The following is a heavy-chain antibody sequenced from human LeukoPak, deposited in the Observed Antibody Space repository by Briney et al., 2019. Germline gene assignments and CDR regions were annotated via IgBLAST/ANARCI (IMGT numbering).Heavy chain of an antibody. D-gene: IGHD3-16*01. CDR2: ISAYNGNT. J-gene: IGHJ4*02. CDR3: ARGSIMITFGGVSDY. CDR1: GYTFTSYG. Sequence: ASVKASCKASGYTFTSYGISRVRQAPGQGLEWMGWISAYNGNTNYAQKLQGRVTMTTDTSTSTAYMELRSLRSDDTAVYYCARGSIMITFGGVSDYWGQGTLVTVSS. V-gene: IGHV1-18*01.